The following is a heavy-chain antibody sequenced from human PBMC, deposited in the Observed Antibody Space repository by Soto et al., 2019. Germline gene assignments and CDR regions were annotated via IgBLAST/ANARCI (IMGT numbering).Heavy chain of an antibody. V-gene: IGHV1-69*13. Sequence: SVKVSCKASGGTFSSYAISWVRQAPGQGLEWMGGIIPIFGTANYAQKFQGRVTITADESTSTAYMELSSLRSEDTAVYYCARDLYSGGPDAFDIWGQGTMVTVSS. CDR1: GGTFSSYA. J-gene: IGHJ3*02. CDR2: IIPIFGTA. D-gene: IGHD1-26*01. CDR3: ARDLYSGGPDAFDI.